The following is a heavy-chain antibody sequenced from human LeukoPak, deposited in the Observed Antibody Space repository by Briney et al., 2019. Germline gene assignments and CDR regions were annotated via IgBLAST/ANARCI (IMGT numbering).Heavy chain of an antibody. CDR3: ARGRGPRNLWESIAARPLPNWFDP. CDR2: MNPYTGKT. Sequence: GASVKVSCKTSGYTFTNFDINWVRQATGQGLEWLGWMNPYTGKTGYAQKFQGRVTITRNTSISTAYMELSSLRSEDTAVYYCARGRGPRNLWESIAARPLPNWFDPWGQGTLVTVSS. V-gene: IGHV1-8*03. CDR1: GYTFTNFD. J-gene: IGHJ5*02. D-gene: IGHD6-6*01.